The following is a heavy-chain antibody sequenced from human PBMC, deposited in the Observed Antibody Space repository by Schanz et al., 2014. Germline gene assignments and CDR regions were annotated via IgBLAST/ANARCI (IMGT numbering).Heavy chain of an antibody. CDR2: VFPNGIT. V-gene: IGHV4-61*02. Sequence: QVQLQESGPGLVKPSQTLSLTCTVSGGSIRSGTYYWSWIRQPAGKALEWVGRVFPNGITNYNPSRKSRDTISLAPPKNQCSRKLSSVTAADTAVYYCAREPLSGYNWFDPWGQGSLVTVSS. CDR3: AREPLSGYNWFDP. J-gene: IGHJ5*02. CDR1: GGSIRSGTYY. D-gene: IGHD6-25*01.